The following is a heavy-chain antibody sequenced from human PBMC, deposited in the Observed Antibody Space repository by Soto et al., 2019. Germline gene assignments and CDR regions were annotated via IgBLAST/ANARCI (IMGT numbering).Heavy chain of an antibody. CDR2: INSDGSST. CDR1: GFTFSSYW. V-gene: IGHV3-74*01. CDR3: ARTSLVVPAATREDY. D-gene: IGHD2-15*01. J-gene: IGHJ4*02. Sequence: EVQLVESGGGLVQAGGSLRLSCAASGFTFSSYWMHWVRQAPGKGLVWVSRINSDGSSTSYADSVKGRFTISRDNAKNTVYLQMNSLRAEDTAVYYCARTSLVVPAATREDYWGQGTLVTVSS.